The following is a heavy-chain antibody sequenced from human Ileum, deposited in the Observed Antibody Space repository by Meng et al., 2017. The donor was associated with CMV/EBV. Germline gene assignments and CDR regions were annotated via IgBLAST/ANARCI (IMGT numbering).Heavy chain of an antibody. J-gene: IGHJ6*02. CDR1: GFTFSSYS. CDR2: ISSSGSTI. CDR3: ARDLDQSARISYGMAV. V-gene: IGHV3-48*04. Sequence: GGSLRLSCAASGFTFSSYSMNWVRQAPGKGLEWVSYISSSGSTIYYADSVKGRFTISRDNAKNSLYLQMNSLRAEDTAVYYCARDLDQSARISYGMAVWGQGNTVNVSS.